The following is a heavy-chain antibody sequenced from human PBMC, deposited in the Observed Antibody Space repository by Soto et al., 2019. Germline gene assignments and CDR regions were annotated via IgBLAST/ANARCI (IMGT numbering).Heavy chain of an antibody. CDR1: GGSISSSSYY. Sequence: PSETLSLTCTVSGGSISSSSYYWGWIRQPPGKGLEWIGSIYYSGSTYYNPSLKSRVTISVDTSKNQFSLKLSSVTAADTAVYYCARQADNWNYSPGLFDYWGQGTLVTV. CDR3: ARQADNWNYSPGLFDY. V-gene: IGHV4-39*01. D-gene: IGHD1-7*01. CDR2: IYYSGST. J-gene: IGHJ4*02.